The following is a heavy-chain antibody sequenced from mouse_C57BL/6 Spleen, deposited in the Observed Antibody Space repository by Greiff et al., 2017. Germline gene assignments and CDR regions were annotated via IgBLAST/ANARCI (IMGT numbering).Heavy chain of an antibody. Sequence: QVQLQQSGAELAKPGASVKLSCKASGYTFTSYWMPWVKQRPGQGLEWIGNINPSNGGTNYNEEFKSKATLTVDKSSSTAYMQLSSQTSEDSAVYSRADLLDAMDYWGQGTSVTVSS. CDR2: INPSNGGT. CDR1: GYTFTSYW. V-gene: IGHV1-53*01. D-gene: IGHD2-1*01. CDR3: ADLLDAMDY. J-gene: IGHJ4*01.